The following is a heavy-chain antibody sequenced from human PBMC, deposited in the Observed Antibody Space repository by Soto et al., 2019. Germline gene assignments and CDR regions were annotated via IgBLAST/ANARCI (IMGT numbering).Heavy chain of an antibody. CDR2: IWYDGSNK. CDR1: GFTFSSYG. J-gene: IGHJ6*02. CDR3: AREADYYGSGSYYYYYYGMDV. V-gene: IGHV3-33*01. Sequence: GGSLRLSCAASGFTFSSYGMHWVRQAPGKGLEWVAVIWYDGSNKYYADSVKGRFTISRDNSKNTLYLQMNSLRAEDTAVYYCAREADYYGSGSYYYYYYGMDVWGQGTTVTVS. D-gene: IGHD3-10*01.